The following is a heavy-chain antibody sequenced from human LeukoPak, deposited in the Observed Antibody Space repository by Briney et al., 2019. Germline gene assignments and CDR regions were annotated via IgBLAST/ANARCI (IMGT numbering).Heavy chain of an antibody. CDR1: CYTFTNYG. CDR3: AREWCSGGSCNWFDP. D-gene: IGHD2-15*01. V-gene: IGHV1-18*01. J-gene: IGHJ5*02. CDR2: ISGYNGNT. Sequence: GASVKVSCKASCYTFTNYGISWGRQAPGQGLEWIGWISGYNGNTNYAQKLQGRVTMTTDTSTSTAYMELRSLRSDDTAVYYCAREWCSGGSCNWFDPWGQGTLVTVSS.